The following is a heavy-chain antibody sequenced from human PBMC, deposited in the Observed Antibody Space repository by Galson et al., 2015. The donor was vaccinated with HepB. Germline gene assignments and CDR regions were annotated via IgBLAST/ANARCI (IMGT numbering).Heavy chain of an antibody. Sequence: SLRLSCAASGFTFSSYAMSWVRQAPGKGLEWVSAISGSGGSTYYADSVKGRFTISRDNSKNTLYLQMNSLRAEDTAVYYCAKPNRGTYSSGWYSIYFQHWGQGTLVTVSS. CDR1: GFTFSSYA. D-gene: IGHD6-19*01. V-gene: IGHV3-23*01. J-gene: IGHJ1*01. CDR2: ISGSGGST. CDR3: AKPNRGTYSSGWYSIYFQH.